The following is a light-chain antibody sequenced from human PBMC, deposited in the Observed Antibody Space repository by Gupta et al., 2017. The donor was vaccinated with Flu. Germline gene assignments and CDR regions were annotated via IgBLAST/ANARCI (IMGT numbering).Light chain of an antibody. V-gene: IGLV2-23*03. CDR2: EGS. J-gene: IGLJ2*01. Sequence: TISCTGTSSDVGSYNLVSWDHQHAVKAPKLMIYEGSKRPSGVSNRFSGSKSGNTASLTISGLQAEDEADYYCCSYAGSSTFVVFGGGTKLTVL. CDR3: CSYAGSSTFVV. CDR1: SSDVGSYNL.